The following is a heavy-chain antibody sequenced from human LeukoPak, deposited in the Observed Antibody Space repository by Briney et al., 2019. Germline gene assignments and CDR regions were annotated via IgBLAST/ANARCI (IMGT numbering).Heavy chain of an antibody. D-gene: IGHD6-19*01. CDR2: ISSSSSTI. CDR3: ARENSGWYFAEFDYFDY. Sequence: GGSLRLSCAASGFTFSSYEMNWVRQAPGKGLEWVSYISSSSSTIYYADSVKGRFTISRDNAKNSLYLQMNSLRAEDTAVYYCARENSGWYFAEFDYFDYWGQGTLVTVSS. V-gene: IGHV3-48*01. J-gene: IGHJ4*02. CDR1: GFTFSSYE.